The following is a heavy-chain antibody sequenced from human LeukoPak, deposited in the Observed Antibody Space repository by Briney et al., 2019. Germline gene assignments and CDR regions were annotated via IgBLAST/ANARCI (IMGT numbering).Heavy chain of an antibody. Sequence: GGSLRLSCVGSGFTFSTYGMSWVRQTPGKGLAWVSAISGSGVSTYYVDSVKGRFTISRDNSKNTLYLQMNSLRAEDTAVYYCAKTVGATKLDAFDIWGQGTMVTVSS. V-gene: IGHV3-23*01. D-gene: IGHD1-26*01. CDR1: GFTFSTYG. CDR2: ISGSGVST. CDR3: AKTVGATKLDAFDI. J-gene: IGHJ3*02.